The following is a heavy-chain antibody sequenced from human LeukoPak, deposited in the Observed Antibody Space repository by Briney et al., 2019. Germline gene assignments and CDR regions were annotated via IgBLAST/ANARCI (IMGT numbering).Heavy chain of an antibody. CDR3: ARVLDYYDSSGYGGDWFDP. V-gene: IGHV1-18*01. CDR2: ISAYNGNT. J-gene: IGHJ5*02. CDR1: GYTFTSYG. Sequence: GASVKVSCKASGYTFTSYGISWVRQAPGQGLEWMGWISAYNGNTNYAQKLQGRVTMTIDTSTSTAYMELRSLRSDDTAVYYCARVLDYYDSSGYGGDWFDPWGQGTLVTVSS. D-gene: IGHD3-22*01.